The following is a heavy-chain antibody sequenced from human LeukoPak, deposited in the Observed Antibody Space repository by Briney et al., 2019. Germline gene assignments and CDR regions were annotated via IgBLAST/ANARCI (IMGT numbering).Heavy chain of an antibody. CDR3: ARAYKDRSLAGKKEFFQH. Sequence: GGSLRLSCAASGFTFDNYAMNWVRQVPGRGLEWISLISWNSGTIGYADSVKGRFTISRDNANNFLYLQMNSLRAEDTALYYCARAYKDRSLAGKKEFFQHWGQGTLVTVSS. D-gene: IGHD6-19*01. CDR1: GFTFDNYA. J-gene: IGHJ1*01. V-gene: IGHV3-9*01. CDR2: ISWNSGTI.